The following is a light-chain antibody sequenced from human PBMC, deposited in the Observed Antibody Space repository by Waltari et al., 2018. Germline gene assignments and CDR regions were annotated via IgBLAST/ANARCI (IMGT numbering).Light chain of an antibody. CDR1: SHT. J-gene: IGLJ2*01. CDR2: SDD. V-gene: IGLV1-44*01. CDR3: ATWDNSLEGWL. Sequence: QSVLTQPPSASGTPGPSIIIPCSSTSHTVNWFQQVPGAAPKLLIFSDDQRPSGVPARFSGSRSGTSASLAISGLHSEDEADYYCATWDNSLEGWLFGGGTKVTV.